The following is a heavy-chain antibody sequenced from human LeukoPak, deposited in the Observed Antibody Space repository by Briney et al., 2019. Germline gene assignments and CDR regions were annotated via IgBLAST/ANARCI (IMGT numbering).Heavy chain of an antibody. J-gene: IGHJ6*02. CDR2: IIPILAIA. V-gene: IGHV1-69*04. CDR3: VRGGYNLNYYYGMDV. CDR1: GGTFSDYA. D-gene: IGHD5-24*01. Sequence: SVKVSCKASGGTFSDYAITWVRQAPGQGLEWMGRIIPILAIANYAQKFQGRVTITADKSTSTAYMELRSLRSEDTAVYYCVRGGYNLNYYYGMDVWGQGTTVTVSS.